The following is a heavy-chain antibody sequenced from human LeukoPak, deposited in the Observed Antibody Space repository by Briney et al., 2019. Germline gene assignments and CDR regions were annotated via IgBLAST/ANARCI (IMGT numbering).Heavy chain of an antibody. CDR3: ARVGTGSYHFDY. CDR2: INSDGSTT. V-gene: IGHV3-74*01. J-gene: IGHJ4*02. CDR1: GFTFSNYW. D-gene: IGHD1-1*01. Sequence: GGSLRLSCAASGFTFSNYWMHWVRQAPGKGLVWVSRINSDGSTTSYADSVKGRFSISRDNAENTLFLQMNSLRAEDTAVYYCARVGTGSYHFDYWGQGTLVTVSS.